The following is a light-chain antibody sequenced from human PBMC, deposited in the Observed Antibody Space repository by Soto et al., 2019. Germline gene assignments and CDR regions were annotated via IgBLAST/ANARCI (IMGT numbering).Light chain of an antibody. CDR3: QQSYSGFT. J-gene: IGKJ3*01. CDR2: AAS. V-gene: IGKV1-39*01. Sequence: DIQMTQSPSSLSASVGDRVTITCRASQSISSYLNWYQQKPGKAPKLLIYAASSLQSGVASRFSGSGSGTDFPLSSISLQPEDVATYYCQQSYSGFTFGPGTKVDIK. CDR1: QSISSY.